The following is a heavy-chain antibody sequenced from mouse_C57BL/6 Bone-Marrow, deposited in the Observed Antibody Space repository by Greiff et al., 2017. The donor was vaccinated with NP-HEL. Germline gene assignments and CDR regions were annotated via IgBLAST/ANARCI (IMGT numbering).Heavy chain of an antibody. Sequence: QVQLKQPGAELVKPGASVKVSCKASGYTFTSYWMHWVKQRPGQGLEWIGRIHPSDSDTNYNQKFKGKATLTVDKSSSTAYMQLSSLTSEDSAVYYCAMGYYDGCRGFAYWGQGTLVTVSA. D-gene: IGHD2-3*01. J-gene: IGHJ3*01. CDR3: AMGYYDGCRGFAY. CDR1: GYTFTSYW. V-gene: IGHV1-74*01. CDR2: IHPSDSDT.